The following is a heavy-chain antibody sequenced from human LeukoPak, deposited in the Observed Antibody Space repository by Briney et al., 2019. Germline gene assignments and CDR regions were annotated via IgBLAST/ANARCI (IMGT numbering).Heavy chain of an antibody. CDR2: INSDGSST. V-gene: IGHV3-74*01. Sequence: GGSLRLSCAASGFTFSSYWMHWVRQAPGKGLVWVSRINSDGSSTSYADSVKGRFTISRDNAKNTLYLQMNSLRAEDTAVYYCARVFGTYYYDSSGYYPYWGQGTLVTVSS. CDR3: ARVFGTYYYDSSGYYPY. J-gene: IGHJ4*02. D-gene: IGHD3-22*01. CDR1: GFTFSSYW.